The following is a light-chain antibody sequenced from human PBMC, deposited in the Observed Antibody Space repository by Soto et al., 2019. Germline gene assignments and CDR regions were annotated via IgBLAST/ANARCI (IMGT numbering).Light chain of an antibody. CDR1: DSDIGSNH. J-gene: IGLJ2*01. CDR2: RND. V-gene: IGLV1-47*01. Sequence: QSVPTQSPSASGTPGQRVTISWSGSDSDIGSNHVYWYQQLPGTAPKLLIYRNDQRPSGVPDRFAGSKSGTSASLAISGLRSEDEADYYCAIWDDSLSGPVVFGGGTKLTVL. CDR3: AIWDDSLSGPVV.